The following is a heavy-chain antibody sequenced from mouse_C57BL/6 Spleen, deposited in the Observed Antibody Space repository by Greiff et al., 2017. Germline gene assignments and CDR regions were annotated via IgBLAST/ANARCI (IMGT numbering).Heavy chain of an antibody. CDR3: ARSGWDGYFDV. Sequence: QVQLQQPGTELVKPGALVKLFCKASGYTFTSYWMHWVKQRPGQGLEWIGNINPSNGGTNYNEKFKSKATLTVDKSSSTAYMQLSSLTSEDSAVYYCARSGWDGYFDVWGTGTTVTVSS. CDR1: GYTFTSYW. D-gene: IGHD3-1*01. V-gene: IGHV1-53*01. CDR2: INPSNGGT. J-gene: IGHJ1*03.